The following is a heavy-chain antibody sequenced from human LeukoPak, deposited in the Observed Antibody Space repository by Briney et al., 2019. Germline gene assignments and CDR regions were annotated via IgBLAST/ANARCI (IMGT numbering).Heavy chain of an antibody. CDR3: AREWLVGALNYFDY. D-gene: IGHD1-26*01. J-gene: IGHJ4*02. CDR2: ISYDGSNK. Sequence: GGSLRLSCAASGFTFSSYAMHWVRQAPGKGLEWVAVISYDGSNKYYADSVKGRFTISRDNSKNTLYLQMNSLRAEDTAVYYCAREWLVGALNYFDYWGQGTLVTVSS. V-gene: IGHV3-30-3*01. CDR1: GFTFSSYA.